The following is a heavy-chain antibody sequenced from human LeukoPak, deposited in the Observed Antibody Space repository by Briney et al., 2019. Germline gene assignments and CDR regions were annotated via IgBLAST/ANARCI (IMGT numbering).Heavy chain of an antibody. J-gene: IGHJ5*02. D-gene: IGHD6-19*01. Sequence: GGSLRLSCEASTFTFSTFDMNWVRQAPGKGLEWVSYISSSGSTMYYADSVKGRFTISRDNTKKSLYLQMYSLRAEDTAIYYCARRFSGWSSHWFDPWGQGTLVIVSS. V-gene: IGHV3-48*03. CDR2: ISSSGSTM. CDR3: ARRFSGWSSHWFDP. CDR1: TFTFSTFD.